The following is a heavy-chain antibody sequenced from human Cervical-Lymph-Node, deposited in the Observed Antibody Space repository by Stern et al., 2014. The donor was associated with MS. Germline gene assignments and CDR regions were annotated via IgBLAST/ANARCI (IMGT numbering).Heavy chain of an antibody. D-gene: IGHD3-3*01. Sequence: MQLVESGAEVKKPGASVKVSCKASGYTFTGYYMHWVRQAPGQGLEWMGWINPNSGGTNYAQKFQGWVTMTRDTSISTAYMELSRLRSDDTAVYYCARGVLDFGVVIRGGNWFDPWGQGTLVTVSS. V-gene: IGHV1-2*04. CDR1: GYTFTGYY. CDR3: ARGVLDFGVVIRGGNWFDP. CDR2: INPNSGGT. J-gene: IGHJ5*02.